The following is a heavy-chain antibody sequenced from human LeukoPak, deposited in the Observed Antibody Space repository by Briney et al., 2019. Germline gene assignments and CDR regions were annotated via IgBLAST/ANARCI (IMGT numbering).Heavy chain of an antibody. V-gene: IGHV3-21*01. CDR1: GFTFSSYS. CDR2: ISSGSSYI. D-gene: IGHD1-14*01. Sequence: GGSLRLSCAASGFTFSSYSMNWVRQAPGKGLEWVSSISSGSSYIYYADSVKGRFTISRDNAKNSLYLQMNSLRAEDTAVYYCASRGGFREPYFDYWGQGTLVTVSS. CDR3: ASRGGFREPYFDY. J-gene: IGHJ4*02.